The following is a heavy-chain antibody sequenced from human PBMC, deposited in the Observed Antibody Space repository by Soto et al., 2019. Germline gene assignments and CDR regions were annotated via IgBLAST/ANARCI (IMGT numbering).Heavy chain of an antibody. V-gene: IGHV4-39*01. CDR3: ARQRTTVVTQAYFDH. D-gene: IGHD2-21*02. CDR1: GESISSSSYY. Sequence: SETLSLTCIVSGESISSSSYYWGWIRQPPGKGLEWSGSIYYSGRTYYNPSFKSRVTISIDTSKNQFSLKLSSVTATDTAVYYCARQRTTVVTQAYFDHWGQGALVTVSS. CDR2: IYYSGRT. J-gene: IGHJ4*02.